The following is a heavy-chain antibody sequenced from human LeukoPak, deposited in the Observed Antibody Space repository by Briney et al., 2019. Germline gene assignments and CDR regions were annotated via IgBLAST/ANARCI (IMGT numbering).Heavy chain of an antibody. CDR2: ISQSGNT. CDR3: ARDRVGQQLVGRNYYYYYMDV. J-gene: IGHJ6*03. D-gene: IGHD6-13*01. Sequence: SETLSLTCSVSGYSISSGYEWGWIRQPPGKRLEWIGSISQSGNTYDNLSLKSRVTISVDTSKNQFSLKLRSVTAADTAVYYCARDRVGQQLVGRNYYYYYMDVWGKGTTVTISS. V-gene: IGHV4-38-2*02. CDR1: GYSISSGYE.